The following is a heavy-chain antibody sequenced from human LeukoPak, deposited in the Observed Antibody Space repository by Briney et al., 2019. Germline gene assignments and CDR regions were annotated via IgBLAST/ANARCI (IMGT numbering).Heavy chain of an antibody. D-gene: IGHD2-2*01. CDR3: ARVVVPAARGWYYYYYYMDV. J-gene: IGHJ6*03. Sequence: SGPALVKPTQTLTLTCTFSGFSLSTSGMCVSWIRQPPGKALEWLAPNDWDDDKYYSTSLKTRLTISKDTSKNQVVLTMTNMDPVDTATYYCARVVVPAARGWYYYYYYMDVWGKGTTVTVSS. CDR1: GFSLSTSGMC. CDR2: NDWDDDK. V-gene: IGHV2-70*01.